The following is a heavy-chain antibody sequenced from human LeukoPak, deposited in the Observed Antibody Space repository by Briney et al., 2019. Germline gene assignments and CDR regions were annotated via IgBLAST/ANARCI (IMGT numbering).Heavy chain of an antibody. CDR3: ASGFSSSPYFDY. V-gene: IGHV3-21*01. CDR1: GFTFSTYY. CDR2: ITGSSSYI. Sequence: NPGGSLRLSCAASGFTFSTYYMNWVRQAPGKGLEWVSFITGSSSYIYYTDSVKGRFTISRDNAKNSLFLQMNSLRDEDTAVYYCASGFSSSPYFDYWGQETLVTVSS. J-gene: IGHJ4*02. D-gene: IGHD6-6*01.